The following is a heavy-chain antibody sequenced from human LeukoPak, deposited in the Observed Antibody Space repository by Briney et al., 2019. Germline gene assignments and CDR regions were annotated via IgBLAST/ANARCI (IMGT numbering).Heavy chain of an antibody. J-gene: IGHJ4*02. Sequence: PGGSLRLSCAASGFTFSSYAMHWGRQAPGKGLEWVAVISYDGSNKYYADSVKGRFIISRDNSKNTLYLQMNSLRAEDTAVYYCARDHHSGYIDYWGQGTLVTVSS. CDR3: ARDHHSGYIDY. V-gene: IGHV3-30-3*01. CDR2: ISYDGSNK. CDR1: GFTFSSYA. D-gene: IGHD3-22*01.